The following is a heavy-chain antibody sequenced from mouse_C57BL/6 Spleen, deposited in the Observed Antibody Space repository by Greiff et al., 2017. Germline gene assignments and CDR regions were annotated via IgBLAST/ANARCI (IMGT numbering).Heavy chain of an antibody. V-gene: IGHV3-1*01. D-gene: IGHD2-4*01. Sequence: VQLKQSGPGMVKPSQSLSLTCTVSGYSITSGYVWHWIRPFPGNKLEWMGDISYSGSTNYNPSLKSPISSTNDTSKNHYFLKLNSVTTDDTATYYCARADYDVSFAYWGQGTLVTVSA. CDR3: ARADYDVSFAY. CDR1: GYSITSGYV. J-gene: IGHJ3*01. CDR2: ISYSGST.